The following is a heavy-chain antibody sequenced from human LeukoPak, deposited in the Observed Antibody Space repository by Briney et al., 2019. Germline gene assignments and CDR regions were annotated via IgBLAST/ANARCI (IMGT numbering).Heavy chain of an antibody. CDR3: AKVESLNPEGY. Sequence: GGSLRLSCAASGFTFSSYGMHWVRQAPGKGLEWVAVISYDGSNKYYADSVKGRFTISRDNSKNTLYLQMNSLRAEDTAVYYCAKVESLNPEGYWGQGTLVTVSS. CDR2: ISYDGSNK. D-gene: IGHD1-1*01. J-gene: IGHJ4*02. V-gene: IGHV3-30*18. CDR1: GFTFSSYG.